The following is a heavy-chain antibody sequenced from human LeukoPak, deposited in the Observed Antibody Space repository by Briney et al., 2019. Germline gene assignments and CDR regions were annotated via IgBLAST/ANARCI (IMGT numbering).Heavy chain of an antibody. J-gene: IGHJ5*02. D-gene: IGHD2-8*01. CDR2: IWYDGSNK. Sequence: GRSLRLSCAASGLTFSSYGMHWVRQAPGEGLEWVAVIWYDGSNKYCADSVKGRFTISRDNSKNTLYLQMNSLRAEDTAVYYCARDTGCTNGVCYMEGWFDPWGQGTLVTVSS. CDR3: ARDTGCTNGVCYMEGWFDP. V-gene: IGHV3-33*01. CDR1: GLTFSSYG.